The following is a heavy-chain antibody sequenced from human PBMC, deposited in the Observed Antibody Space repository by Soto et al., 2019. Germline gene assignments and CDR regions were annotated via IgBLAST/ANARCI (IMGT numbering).Heavy chain of an antibody. Sequence: EVQLVESGGGLVQPGGSLRLSCAASGFTFSSYSMNWVRQAPGKGLEWVSYISSSSSTIYYADSVKGRFTISRDNAKNSLYLQMNSLRDDDTAVYYCARDRGEMATINYFDYWGQGTLVTVSS. CDR1: GFTFSSYS. D-gene: IGHD5-12*01. V-gene: IGHV3-48*02. J-gene: IGHJ4*02. CDR3: ARDRGEMATINYFDY. CDR2: ISSSSSTI.